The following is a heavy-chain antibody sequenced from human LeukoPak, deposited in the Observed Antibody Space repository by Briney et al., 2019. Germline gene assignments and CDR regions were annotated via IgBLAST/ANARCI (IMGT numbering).Heavy chain of an antibody. V-gene: IGHV4-38-2*02. CDR1: GYSISSGYY. CDR3: ARDPPDAFDI. Sequence: SETLSLTCTVSGYSISSGYYWGWIRQPPGKGLEWIGSIYHSGSTHYNPSLKSRVTISVDTSKNQFSLKLSSVTAADTAVYYCARDPPDAFDIWGQGTMATVSS. J-gene: IGHJ3*02. CDR2: IYHSGST.